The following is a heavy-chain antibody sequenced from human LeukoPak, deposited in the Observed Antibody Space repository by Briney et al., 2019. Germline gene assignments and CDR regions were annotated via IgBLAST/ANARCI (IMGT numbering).Heavy chain of an antibody. CDR3: ASQAPSRRDGYNLDY. CDR2: INSDGSST. J-gene: IGHJ4*02. D-gene: IGHD5-24*01. Sequence: PGGSLRLSCAASGFTFSSYWMHWVRQAPGKGLVWVSRINSDGSSTSYADSVKGRFTISRDNAKNSLYLQMNSLRAEDTAVYYCASQAPSRRDGYNLDYWGQGTLVTVSS. V-gene: IGHV3-74*01. CDR1: GFTFSSYW.